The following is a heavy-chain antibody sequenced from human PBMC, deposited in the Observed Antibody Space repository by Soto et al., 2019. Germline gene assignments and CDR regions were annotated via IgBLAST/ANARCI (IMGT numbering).Heavy chain of an antibody. CDR3: ARDRVQMVDGLDV. Sequence: QVQLVESGGGVVQPGRSLRLSCAAPGFTFSNYGMHWVRQAPGKGLEWVAVIWYDGINKYYADSVKGRFIISRDNSKNTVYLQMNSLRAEDTAVYYCARDRVQMVDGLDVWGQGTTVTVSS. D-gene: IGHD2-15*01. CDR2: IWYDGINK. V-gene: IGHV3-33*01. CDR1: GFTFSNYG. J-gene: IGHJ6*02.